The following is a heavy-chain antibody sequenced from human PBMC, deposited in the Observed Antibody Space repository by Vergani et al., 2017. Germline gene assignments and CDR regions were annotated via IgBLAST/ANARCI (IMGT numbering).Heavy chain of an antibody. CDR1: GDSMNTYY. D-gene: IGHD2-21*01. CDR3: AGGALWWLRQIDS. CDR2: IYDSGDT. V-gene: IGHV4-59*01. Sequence: QVQLQESGPGLVKPSETLSLTCSVSGDSMNTYYWTWIRPPPGKGLDWIGYIYDSGDTKYNPSLKSRVTMSLDTSKNQFSLNLYSVTAADTAVYYCAGGALWWLRQIDSWGQGTLVTVSS. J-gene: IGHJ4*02.